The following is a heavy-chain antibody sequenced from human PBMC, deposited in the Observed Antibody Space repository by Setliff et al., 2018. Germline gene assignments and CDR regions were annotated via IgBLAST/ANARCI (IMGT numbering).Heavy chain of an antibody. D-gene: IGHD3-22*01. CDR2: IKEDGSEK. J-gene: IGHJ3*01. CDR1: GFTFSDYY. V-gene: IGHV3-7*01. CDR3: VRDRWKVIVNRGDDAFDL. Sequence: QPGGSLRLSCAASGFTFSDYYMSWVRQAPGKGLEWVANIKEDGSEKYYVDSVKGRFTISRDNAKNSLDLQMNSLRGEDTAAYYCVRDRWKVIVNRGDDAFDLWGQGAMVTVSS.